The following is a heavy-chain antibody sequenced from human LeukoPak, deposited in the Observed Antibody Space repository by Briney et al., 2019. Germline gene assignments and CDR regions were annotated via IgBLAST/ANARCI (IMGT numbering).Heavy chain of an antibody. CDR3: ARSSDGSGSYTWFDP. CDR2: INHSGST. J-gene: IGHJ5*02. Sequence: SETLSLTCAVYGGSFSGYYWSWIRQPPGKGLEWIGEINHSGSTNYNPSLKSRVTISVDTSKNKFSLKLSSVTAEDTAVYYCARSSDGSGSYTWFDPWGQGTLVTVSS. D-gene: IGHD3-10*01. V-gene: IGHV4-34*01. CDR1: GGSFSGYY.